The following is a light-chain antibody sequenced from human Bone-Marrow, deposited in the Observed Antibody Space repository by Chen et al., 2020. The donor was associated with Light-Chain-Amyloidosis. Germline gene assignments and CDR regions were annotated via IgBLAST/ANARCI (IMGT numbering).Light chain of an antibody. J-gene: IGLJ3*02. CDR3: AAWDDSLNGPV. CDR2: SNN. V-gene: IGLV1-44*01. CDR1: SSNIGSNT. Sequence: QSVLTQPPSASGTPGQRVTISCSGSSSNIGSNTVNWYQQLPGTAPKLLIYSNNQRPSGVPDRFSCSKSGTSASLAISGLQSEDGADYYCAAWDDSLNGPVFGGGTKLTVL.